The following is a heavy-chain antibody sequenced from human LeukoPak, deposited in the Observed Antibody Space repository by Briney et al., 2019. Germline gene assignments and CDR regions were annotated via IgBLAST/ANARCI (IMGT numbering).Heavy chain of an antibody. D-gene: IGHD5-12*01. CDR3: ARRYSGYDYAYYFDY. CDR2: IYPGDSDT. J-gene: IGHJ4*02. V-gene: IGHV5-51*01. CDR1: GSSFTSYW. Sequence: MRGESLKISCKGSGSSFTSYWIGWVRQLPGKGLEWMGIIYPGDSDTRYSPSFQGQVTISADKSISTAYLQWSSLKASDTAMYYCARRYSGYDYAYYFDYWGQGTLVTVSS.